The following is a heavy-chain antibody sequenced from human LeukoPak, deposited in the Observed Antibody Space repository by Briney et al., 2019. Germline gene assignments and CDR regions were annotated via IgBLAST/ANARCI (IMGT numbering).Heavy chain of an antibody. CDR1: GYTFTSYD. J-gene: IGHJ4*02. D-gene: IGHD3-22*01. V-gene: IGHV1-18*01. Sequence: ASVKVSCKASGYTFTSYDISWVRQAPGQGLEWMGWISAYNGNTNYAQKLQGRVTMTTDTSTSTVYMELSSLRSEDTAVYYCAREGPAYDSSEPFLDYWGQGTLVTVSS. CDR2: ISAYNGNT. CDR3: AREGPAYDSSEPFLDY.